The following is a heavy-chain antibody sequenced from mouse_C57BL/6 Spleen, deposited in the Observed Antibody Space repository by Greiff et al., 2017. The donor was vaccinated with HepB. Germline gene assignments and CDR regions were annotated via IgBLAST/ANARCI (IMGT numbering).Heavy chain of an antibody. D-gene: IGHD4-1*01. CDR2: IDPETGGT. Sequence: VKLMESGAELVRPGASVTLSCKASGYTFTDYEMHWVKQTPVHGLEWIGAIDPETGGTAYNQKFKGKAILTADKSSSTAYMELRSLTSEDSAVYYCTRGLVYYAMDYWGQGTSVTVSS. V-gene: IGHV1-15*01. CDR1: GYTFTDYE. J-gene: IGHJ4*01. CDR3: TRGLVYYAMDY.